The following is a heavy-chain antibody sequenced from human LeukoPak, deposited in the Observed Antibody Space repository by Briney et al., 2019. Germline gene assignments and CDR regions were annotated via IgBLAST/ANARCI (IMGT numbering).Heavy chain of an antibody. CDR2: IYHSGST. V-gene: IGHV4-38-2*01. Sequence: SETLSLTCAVSGYSISSGYYWGWIRQPPGKGLEWIGSIYHSGSTYYNPSLKSRVTISVDTSKNQFSLKLSSVTAADTAVYYCARQWQSTGFDYWGQRTLVTVSS. J-gene: IGHJ4*02. D-gene: IGHD2-2*01. CDR3: ARQWQSTGFDY. CDR1: GYSISSGYY.